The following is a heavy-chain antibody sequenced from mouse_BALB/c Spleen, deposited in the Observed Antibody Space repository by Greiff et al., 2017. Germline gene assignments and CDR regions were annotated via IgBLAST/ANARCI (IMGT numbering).Heavy chain of an antibody. Sequence: EVKVEESGPGLVKPSQSLSLTCTVTGYSITSDYAWNWIRQFPGNKLEWMGYISYSGSTSYNPSLKSRISITRDTSKNQFFLQLNSVTTEDTATYYCARGGDGYPHYYAMDYWGQGTSVTVSS. CDR3: ARGGDGYPHYYAMDY. D-gene: IGHD2-3*01. CDR1: GYSITSDYA. CDR2: ISYSGST. V-gene: IGHV3-2*02. J-gene: IGHJ4*01.